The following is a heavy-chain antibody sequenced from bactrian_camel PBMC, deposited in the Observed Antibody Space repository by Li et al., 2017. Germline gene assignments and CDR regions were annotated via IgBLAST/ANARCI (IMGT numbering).Heavy chain of an antibody. J-gene: IGHJ6*01. CDR1: GFTFTSVA. Sequence: QLVESGGGFVQPGGSLRLSCTASGFTFTSVAMSWVRQAPGKRLEWVAGINSRGESTYYADSVKGRFTVSQDNGKNTVYLQLNSLKTEDMAMYYCAKDLTGWVGLFGYWGQGTQVTVS. V-gene: IGHV3S40*01. D-gene: IGHD5*01. CDR2: INSRGEST. CDR3: AKDLTGWVGLFGY.